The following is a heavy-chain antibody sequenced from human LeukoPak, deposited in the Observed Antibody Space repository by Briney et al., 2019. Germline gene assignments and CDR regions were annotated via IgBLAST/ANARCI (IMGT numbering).Heavy chain of an antibody. CDR3: ARDYDY. CDR1: GGSISTYY. CDR2: VYYSGTT. V-gene: IGHV4-59*01. Sequence: PSETLSPTCTVSGGSISTYYWSWIRQPPGKGLEWIGNVYYSGTTNYNPSLKSRVIISVDTSKNQFSLKLSSVTAADTAVYYCARDYDYWGQGTLVTVSS. J-gene: IGHJ4*02.